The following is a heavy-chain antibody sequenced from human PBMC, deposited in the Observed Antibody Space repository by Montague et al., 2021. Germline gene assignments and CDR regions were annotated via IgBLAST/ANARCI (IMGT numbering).Heavy chain of an antibody. Sequence: TLSLTCAVSGGSISSSGYSWNWIRQPPGKGLEWIGYIYHNGDTYYKSSLKSRVTMSVDTSKNQFSLKLISVTAADTAVYYCVRGPNYGHPGGAFDIWGQGTTVAISS. D-gene: IGHD4-17*01. V-gene: IGHV4-30-2*01. CDR3: VRGPNYGHPGGAFDI. CDR1: GGSISSSGYS. CDR2: IYHNGDT. J-gene: IGHJ3*02.